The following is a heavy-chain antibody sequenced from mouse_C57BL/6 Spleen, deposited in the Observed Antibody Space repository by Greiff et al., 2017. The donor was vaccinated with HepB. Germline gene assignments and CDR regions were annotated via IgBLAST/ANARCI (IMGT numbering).Heavy chain of an antibody. CDR2: IDPENGDT. CDR3: TTAIYYGSW. Sequence: EVQLQQSGAELVRPGASVKLSCTASGFNIKDDYMHWVKQRPEQGLEWIGWIDPENGDTEYASKFQGKATITADTSSNTAYLQLSSLTSEDTAVYYCTTAIYYGSWWGQGTLVTVSA. CDR1: GFNIKDDY. D-gene: IGHD1-1*01. V-gene: IGHV14-4*01. J-gene: IGHJ3*02.